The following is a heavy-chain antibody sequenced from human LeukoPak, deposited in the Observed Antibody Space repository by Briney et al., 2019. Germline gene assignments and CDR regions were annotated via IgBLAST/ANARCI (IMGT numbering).Heavy chain of an antibody. Sequence: GGSLRLSCAASGFTFSGSAMHWVRPASGKGLEWVGRIRSKANSYATAYAASVKGRFTISRDDSKNTAYLQMNSLKTEDTAVYYCKSAGRDFDYWGQGTLVTVSS. CDR3: KSAGRDFDY. V-gene: IGHV3-73*01. J-gene: IGHJ4*02. CDR1: GFTFSGSA. CDR2: IRSKANSYAT. D-gene: IGHD6-13*01.